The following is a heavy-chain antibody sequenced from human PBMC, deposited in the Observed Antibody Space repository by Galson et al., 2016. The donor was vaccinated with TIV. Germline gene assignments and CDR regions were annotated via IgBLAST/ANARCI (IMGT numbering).Heavy chain of an antibody. D-gene: IGHD7-27*01. CDR3: ARDPTGGSYHFDY. CDR2: ISNDGSDK. V-gene: IGHV3-30*04. Sequence: SLRLSCAASGFTFSSYALHWVRQAPGKALEWVGGISNDGSDKYYADSVKGRFTISRDKSKNTPSLQMVSLRTEDTAVYYCARDPTGGSYHFDYWGQGALVIVS. CDR1: GFTFSSYA. J-gene: IGHJ4*02.